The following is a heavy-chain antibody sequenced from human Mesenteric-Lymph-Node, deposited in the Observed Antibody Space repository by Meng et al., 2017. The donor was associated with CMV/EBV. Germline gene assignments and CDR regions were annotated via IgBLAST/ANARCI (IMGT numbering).Heavy chain of an antibody. Sequence: SETLSLTCTVSGGSVSSGSYYWSWIRQPPGKGLEWIGYIYYSGSTNYNPSLKSRVTISVDTSKNQFSLKLSSVTAADTAVYYCARDAVGATAIDYWGQGTLVTVSS. CDR2: IYYSGST. D-gene: IGHD1-26*01. V-gene: IGHV4-61*01. CDR1: GGSVSSGSYY. CDR3: ARDAVGATAIDY. J-gene: IGHJ4*02.